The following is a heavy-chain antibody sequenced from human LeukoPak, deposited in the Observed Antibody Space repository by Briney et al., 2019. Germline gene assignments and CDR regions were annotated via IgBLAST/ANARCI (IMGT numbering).Heavy chain of an antibody. J-gene: IGHJ6*03. Sequence: QPGRSLRLSCAASGFTFDDYAMHWVRQAPGKGLEWVSGISGSGGRTYYADSVKGRFTISRDNSKNTLYLQMNSLRAEDTAVYNCAKGDFYGSGRDYYYYMDVWGKGTTVTISS. CDR3: AKGDFYGSGRDYYYYMDV. D-gene: IGHD3-10*01. CDR2: ISGSGGRT. CDR1: GFTFDDYA. V-gene: IGHV3-23*01.